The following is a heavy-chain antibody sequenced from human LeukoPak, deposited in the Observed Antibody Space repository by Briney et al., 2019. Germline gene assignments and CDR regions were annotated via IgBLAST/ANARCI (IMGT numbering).Heavy chain of an antibody. V-gene: IGHV3-23*01. J-gene: IGHJ4*02. D-gene: IGHD3-10*01. CDR3: AKDGVTMVRGVISRSDY. Sequence: PGGSLRLSCAASGFTFSSYAMSWVRQAPGKGLEWVSGISGSGGSTYYADSVKSRFTISRDNSKNTLYLQMNSLRAEDTAVYYCAKDGVTMVRGVISRSDYWGQGTLVTVSS. CDR1: GFTFSSYA. CDR2: ISGSGGST.